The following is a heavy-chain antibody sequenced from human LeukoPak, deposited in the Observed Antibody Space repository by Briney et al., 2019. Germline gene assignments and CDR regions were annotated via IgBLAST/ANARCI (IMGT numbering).Heavy chain of an antibody. V-gene: IGHV3-30*02. CDR2: IRYDGSNK. Sequence: GGSLRLSCAASGFTFSSYGMHWVRQAPGKGLEWVAFIRYDGSNKYYADSVKGRFTISRDNSKNTLYLQMNSLRAEDTAVYYCARDGSSWYGDAFDIWGQGTMVTVSS. J-gene: IGHJ3*02. CDR3: ARDGSSWYGDAFDI. CDR1: GFTFSSYG. D-gene: IGHD6-13*01.